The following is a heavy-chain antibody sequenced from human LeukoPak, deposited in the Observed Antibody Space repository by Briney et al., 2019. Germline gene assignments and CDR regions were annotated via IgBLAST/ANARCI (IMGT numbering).Heavy chain of an antibody. CDR3: AKDAPAYQLLWDYFDY. CDR1: GFTFGSYG. CDR2: IRYDGSNK. J-gene: IGHJ4*02. D-gene: IGHD2-2*01. Sequence: GGSLRLSCAASGFTFGSYGMHWVRQAPGKGLEWVAFIRYDGSNKYYADSVKGRFTISRDNSKNTLYLQMNSLRAEDTAVYYCAKDAPAYQLLWDYFDYWGQGTLVTVSS. V-gene: IGHV3-30*02.